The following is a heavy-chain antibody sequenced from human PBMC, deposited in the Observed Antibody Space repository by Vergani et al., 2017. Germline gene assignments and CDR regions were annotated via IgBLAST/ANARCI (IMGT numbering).Heavy chain of an antibody. D-gene: IGHD5-18*01. V-gene: IGHV1-69*01. J-gene: IGHJ6*03. CDR2: IIPIFGTA. CDR1: GGTFSSYA. Sequence: QVQLVQSGAEVKKPGSSVKVSCKASGGTFSSYAISWVRQAPGQGLEWMGGIIPIFGTANYAQKCQGRVTITADDSTSTAYMELSSLRSEDTAVYYCAGGYSYGYYYYYYMDVWGKGTTVTVSS. CDR3: AGGYSYGYYYYYYMDV.